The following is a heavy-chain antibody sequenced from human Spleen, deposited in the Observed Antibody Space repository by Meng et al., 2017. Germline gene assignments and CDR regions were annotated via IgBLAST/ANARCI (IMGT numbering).Heavy chain of an antibody. CDR2: VYHTGST. Sequence: GSLRLSCTVSGDSINRGSYYWAWIRQVPGKGLEWIGSVYHTGSTRQNPALQSRATISVDTSKNQFFLKLASVTAADTAIYYCARDYTYSYHSGRNMFGHWGQGTLVTVSS. CDR3: ARDYTYSYHSGRNMFGH. J-gene: IGHJ4*02. V-gene: IGHV4-39*07. CDR1: GDSINRGSYY. D-gene: IGHD3-10*01.